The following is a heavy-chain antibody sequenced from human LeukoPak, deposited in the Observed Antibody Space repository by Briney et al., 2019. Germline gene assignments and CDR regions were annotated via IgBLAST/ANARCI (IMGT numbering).Heavy chain of an antibody. CDR2: VYNSGST. V-gene: IGHV4-39*01. CDR1: GGSISSNNYY. J-gene: IGHJ4*02. D-gene: IGHD1-14*01. CDR3: ARDRSSYFDY. Sequence: PSETLSLTCTVSGGSISSNNYYWGWIRQPPGKGLEWIGSVYNSGSTYYNPSLKSRVTISVDTSQNQFALKLSSVTAADTAVYYCARDRSSYFDYWGQGTLVTVSS.